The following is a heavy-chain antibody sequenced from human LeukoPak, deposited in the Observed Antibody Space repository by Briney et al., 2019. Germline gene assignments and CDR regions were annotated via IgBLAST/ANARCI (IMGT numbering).Heavy chain of an antibody. Sequence: GGSLRLSCAASGFTFSSYAISWVRQAPGQGLEWMGGIIPIFGTANYAQKFQGRVTITADESTSTAYMELSSLRSEDTAVYYCARAGGVHYYDSSGYYGVSWFDPWGQGTLVTVSS. CDR1: GFTFSSYA. V-gene: IGHV1-69*01. CDR2: IIPIFGTA. J-gene: IGHJ5*02. D-gene: IGHD3-22*01. CDR3: ARAGGVHYYDSSGYYGVSWFDP.